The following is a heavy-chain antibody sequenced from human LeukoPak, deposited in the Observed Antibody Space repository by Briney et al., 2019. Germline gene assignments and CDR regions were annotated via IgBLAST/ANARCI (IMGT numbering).Heavy chain of an antibody. D-gene: IGHD1-1*01. CDR3: ARGDDFSGDH. V-gene: IGHV3-7*04. Sequence: PGGSLRLSCAVSGFTFSNFWMSWVRQPPGRGLEWVANIHPEGNEKYHVESVKGRFTISRDNAKNSLFLQMNGLRVEDTAVYYCARGDDFSGDHWGQGTLVTVSS. CDR2: IHPEGNEK. J-gene: IGHJ4*02. CDR1: GFTFSNFW.